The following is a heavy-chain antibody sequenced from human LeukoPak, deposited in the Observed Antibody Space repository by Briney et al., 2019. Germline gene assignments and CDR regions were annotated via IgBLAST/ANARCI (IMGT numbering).Heavy chain of an antibody. Sequence: GASVKVSCKASGYTFTSYGISWVRQAPGQGLEWMGWISAYNGNTNYAQKLQGRVTMTTDTSKSTAYMELRSLRSDDTAVYYCARDRFPTVVNLLDAFDIWGQGTMVTVSS. D-gene: IGHD4-23*01. CDR2: ISAYNGNT. CDR1: GYTFTSYG. V-gene: IGHV1-18*01. J-gene: IGHJ3*02. CDR3: ARDRFPTVVNLLDAFDI.